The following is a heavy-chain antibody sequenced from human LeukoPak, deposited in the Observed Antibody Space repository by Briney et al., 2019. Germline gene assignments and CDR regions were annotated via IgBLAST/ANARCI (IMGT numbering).Heavy chain of an antibody. J-gene: IGHJ3*02. V-gene: IGHV3-23*01. CDR3: ASTYCGGDCGAFDI. CDR1: GFTFSSYA. CDR2: ISGSGGST. D-gene: IGHD2-21*02. Sequence: GGSLRLSCEASGFTFSSYAMTWARQAPGKGLQWVSAISGSGGSTYYADSVKGRFTISRDNSKNTLYLQMDSLRAEDTALYYCASTYCGGDCGAFDIWGQGTMVTVSS.